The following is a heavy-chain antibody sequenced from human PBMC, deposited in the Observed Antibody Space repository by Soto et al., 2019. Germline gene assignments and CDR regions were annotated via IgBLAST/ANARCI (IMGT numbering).Heavy chain of an antibody. V-gene: IGHV3-66*01. CDR2: IYSGGTT. CDR3: ARAYRVPTAMPNF. J-gene: IGHJ4*02. CDR1: GFIVIGNY. D-gene: IGHD5-18*01. Sequence: EVQLVESGGSLVQPGGSLRLSVEPSGFIVIGNYISGVGQVPGKGLDWVSVIYSGGTTYYADAVKGRFTISRDISKNTLYLQMNSLRAEDTAVYYCARAYRVPTAMPNFWGQGTLVTVSS.